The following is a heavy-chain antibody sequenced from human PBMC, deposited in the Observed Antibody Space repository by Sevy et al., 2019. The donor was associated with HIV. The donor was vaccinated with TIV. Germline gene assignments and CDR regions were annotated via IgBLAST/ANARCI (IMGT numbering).Heavy chain of an antibody. J-gene: IGHJ6*02. CDR2: IKQDESEK. D-gene: IGHD2-2*01. V-gene: IGHV3-7*01. CDR3: ARDLIVPTGMFYYGMDV. CDR1: GFTVGTYW. Sequence: GESLKISCAASGFTVGTYWMSWVRQAPGKGLQWVASIKQDESEKNYVDSVKGRFTISRDNAKNSLTLQMNSLRAEDTAVYYCARDLIVPTGMFYYGMDVWGQRTTVTVSS.